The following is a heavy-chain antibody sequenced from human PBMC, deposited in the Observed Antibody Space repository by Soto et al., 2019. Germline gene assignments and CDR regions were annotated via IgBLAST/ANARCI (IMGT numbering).Heavy chain of an antibody. V-gene: IGHV3-74*01. Sequence: EVQLVESGGGLVQPGGSLRLSCAASGFTFSTYWMHWIRQVPGKGLEWVSRINSDASHTYYADSVKGRFTISRDNAKNTLHLEMNSLRAEDTAVYYCVRDGQCITTSCDGNWFDPWGQGTLVTVSS. J-gene: IGHJ5*02. CDR3: VRDGQCITTSCDGNWFDP. D-gene: IGHD2-2*01. CDR2: INSDASHT. CDR1: GFTFSTYW.